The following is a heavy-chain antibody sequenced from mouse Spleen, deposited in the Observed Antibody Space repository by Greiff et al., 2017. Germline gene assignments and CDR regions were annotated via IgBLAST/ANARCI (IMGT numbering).Heavy chain of an antibody. CDR2: ISSCSSTI. CDR1: GFTFSDYG. D-gene: IGHD3-1*01. CDR3: ARGADRGTRAMDY. J-gene: IGHJ4*01. Sequence: EVKLMESGGGLVKPGGSLKLSCAASGFTFSDYGMHWVRQAPEKGLEWVAYISSCSSTIYYADTVKGRFTISRDNAKNTLFLQMTSLRSEDTAMYYGARGADRGTRAMDYWGQGTSVTVSA. V-gene: IGHV5-17*01.